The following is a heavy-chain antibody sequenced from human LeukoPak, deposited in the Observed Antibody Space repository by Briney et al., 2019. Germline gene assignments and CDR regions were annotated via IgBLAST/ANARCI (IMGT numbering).Heavy chain of an antibody. CDR1: GYTFTNYY. D-gene: IGHD3-3*01. CDR3: ARANYDFWSGYAGRFDY. Sequence: ASVKVSCKTSGYTFTNYYIHWVRQAPGQGLEWMGWINTNTGNPTYAQGFTGRFVFSLDTSVSTAYLQISSLKAEDTAVYYCARANYDFWSGYAGRFDYWGQGTLVTVSS. J-gene: IGHJ4*02. CDR2: INTNTGNP. V-gene: IGHV7-4-1*02.